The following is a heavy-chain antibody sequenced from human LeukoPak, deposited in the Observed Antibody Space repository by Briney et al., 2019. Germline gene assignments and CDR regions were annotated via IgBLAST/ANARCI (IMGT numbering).Heavy chain of an antibody. CDR3: ARLVPALGAFDI. CDR2: IIPIFGTA. D-gene: IGHD2-2*01. CDR1: GGTFSSYA. J-gene: IGHJ3*02. Sequence: ASVKVSCKASGGTFSSYAISWVRQAPGQGLKWMGGIIPIFGTANYAQKFQGRVTITADESTSTAYMELSSLRSEDTAVYYCARLVPALGAFDIWGQGTMVTVSS. V-gene: IGHV1-69*13.